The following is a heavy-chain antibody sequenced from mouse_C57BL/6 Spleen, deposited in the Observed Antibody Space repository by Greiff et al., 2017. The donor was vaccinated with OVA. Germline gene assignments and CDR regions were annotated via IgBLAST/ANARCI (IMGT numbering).Heavy chain of an antibody. V-gene: IGHV5-4*01. D-gene: IGHD2-10*01. CDR3: ARDRLPGGYFDV. J-gene: IGHJ1*03. CDR1: GFTFSSYA. CDR2: ISDGGSYT. Sequence: EVKVVESGGGLVKPGGSLKLSCAASGFTFSSYAMSWVRQTPEKRLEWVATISDGGSYTYYPDNVKGRFTISRDNAKNNLYLQMSHLKSEDTAMYYCARDRLPGGYFDVWGTGTTVTVSS.